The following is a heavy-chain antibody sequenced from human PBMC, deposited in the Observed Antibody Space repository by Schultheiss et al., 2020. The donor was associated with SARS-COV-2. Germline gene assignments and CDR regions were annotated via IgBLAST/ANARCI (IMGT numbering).Heavy chain of an antibody. D-gene: IGHD5-24*01. CDR2: ISAYNGNT. Sequence: ASVKVSCKASGYTFTSYGISWVRQAPGQGLEWMGWISAYNGNTNYAQKLQGRVTMTTDTSTSTAYMELSSLRSEDTAVYYCAQSSVATMKKIGFDPWGQGTLVTVSS. J-gene: IGHJ5*02. V-gene: IGHV1-18*01. CDR1: GYTFTSYG. CDR3: AQSSVATMKKIGFDP.